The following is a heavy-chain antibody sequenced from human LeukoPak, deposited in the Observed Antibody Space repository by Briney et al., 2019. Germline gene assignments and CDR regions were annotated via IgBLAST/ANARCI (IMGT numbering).Heavy chain of an antibody. Sequence: SETLSLTCTVSGGAISNYYWSWIRQPPGKGLEWIGYINYSGSAFYNPSVKSRVTISVDTSKNQFSLKLNSVTAADTDVYYCARAYYGDFFDYWGQGTLVTVSS. CDR3: ARAYYGDFFDY. J-gene: IGHJ4*02. CDR1: GGAISNYY. V-gene: IGHV4-59*08. D-gene: IGHD4-17*01. CDR2: INYSGSA.